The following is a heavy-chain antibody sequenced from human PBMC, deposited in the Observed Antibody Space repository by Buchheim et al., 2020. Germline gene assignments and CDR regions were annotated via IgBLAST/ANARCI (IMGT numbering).Heavy chain of an antibody. V-gene: IGHV3-48*03. Sequence: EEQVVESGGGLVQPGGSLRLSCAGSGFTFSSYEMNWVRQTPGKGLEWISYINYNGGIIYYADSVRGRFTMSRDNARHTLYLQMNSLRAEDTAVYYCAKNSGSYYLDYWGQGTL. J-gene: IGHJ4*02. D-gene: IGHD1-26*01. CDR1: GFTFSSYE. CDR2: INYNGGII. CDR3: AKNSGSYYLDY.